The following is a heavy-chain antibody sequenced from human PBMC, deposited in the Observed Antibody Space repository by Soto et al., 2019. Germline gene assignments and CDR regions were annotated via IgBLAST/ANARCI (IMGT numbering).Heavy chain of an antibody. D-gene: IGHD4-17*01. J-gene: IGHJ3*02. V-gene: IGHV1-69*08. CDR3: AREVPHDYGDYVGTFDI. CDR1: GGTLSSYS. CDR2: IIPILDVP. Sequence: QVQLVQSGAEVKKPGSSVKVSCKASGGTLSSYSISWVRQAPGQGLEWMGRIIPILDVPNYVQKFQGRVKFTADNSTNTAYMEVSSLRSEDTAVYYCAREVPHDYGDYVGTFDIWGQGTMVTVSS.